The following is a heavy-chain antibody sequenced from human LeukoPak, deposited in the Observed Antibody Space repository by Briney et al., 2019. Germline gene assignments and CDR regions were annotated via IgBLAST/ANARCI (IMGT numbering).Heavy chain of an antibody. D-gene: IGHD4-11*01. J-gene: IGHJ6*02. CDR3: ARDGRQTTVTTYYYYGMDV. CDR2: ISAYNGNT. Sequence: GASVKVSCKASGYTFTSYGISWVRQAPGQGLEWMGWISAYNGNTNYAQKLQGRVTMTTDTSTSTAYMELRSLRSDDMAVYYCARDGRQTTVTTYYYYGMDVWGQGTTVTVSS. V-gene: IGHV1-18*03. CDR1: GYTFTSYG.